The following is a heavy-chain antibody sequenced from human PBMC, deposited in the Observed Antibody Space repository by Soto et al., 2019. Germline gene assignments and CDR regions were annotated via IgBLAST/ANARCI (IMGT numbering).Heavy chain of an antibody. CDR2: FDPEDGET. V-gene: IGHV1-24*01. CDR3: ATDGGIAARPAPLVC. CDR1: GYTLTELS. J-gene: IGHJ4*02. D-gene: IGHD6-6*01. Sequence: ASVKVSCKVSGYTLTELSMHWVRQAPGKGLEWMGGFDPEDGETIYAQKFQGRVTMTEDTSTDTAYMELSSLRSEDTAVYYCATDGGIAARPAPLVCWGQGTLVTVSS.